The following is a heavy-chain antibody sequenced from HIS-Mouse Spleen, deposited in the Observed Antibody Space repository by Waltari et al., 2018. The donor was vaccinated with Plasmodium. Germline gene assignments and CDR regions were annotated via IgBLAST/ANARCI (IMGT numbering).Heavy chain of an antibody. CDR1: GFTFSSYG. CDR2: ISYDGINK. CDR3: AKDRRSSSWYVDY. Sequence: QVQLVESGGGVVQPGRSLRLSCAASGFTFSSYGMHWVSLAPGKGLELVAVISYDGINKYYADAVKGRFTISRDNSKNTLYLQMNSLRAEDTAVYYCAKDRRSSSWYVDYWGQGTLVTVSS. V-gene: IGHV3-30*18. J-gene: IGHJ4*02. D-gene: IGHD6-13*01.